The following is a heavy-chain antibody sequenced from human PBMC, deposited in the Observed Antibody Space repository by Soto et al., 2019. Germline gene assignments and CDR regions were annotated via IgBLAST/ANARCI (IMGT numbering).Heavy chain of an antibody. CDR1: GYTFTSYA. CDR3: ARVDKFDAFDI. Sequence: QVQLVQSGAEVKKPGASVKVSCKASGYTFTSYAMHWVRQAPGQRLEWMGWINAGNGNTKYSQKFQGRVTITRDSSASTAYMELSSLRSEDTAVYYCARVDKFDAFDIWGQGTMVTVSS. V-gene: IGHV1-3*01. CDR2: INAGNGNT. J-gene: IGHJ3*02.